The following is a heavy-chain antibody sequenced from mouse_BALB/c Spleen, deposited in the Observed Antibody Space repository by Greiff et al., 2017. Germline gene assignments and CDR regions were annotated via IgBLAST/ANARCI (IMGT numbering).Heavy chain of an antibody. CDR1: GFTFSSFG. J-gene: IGHJ3*01. D-gene: IGHD2-14*01. V-gene: IGHV5-17*02. CDR3: ARGNYYRPFLTY. CDR2: ISSGSSTI. Sequence: EVKLVESGGGLVQPGGSRKLSCAASGFTFSSFGMHWVRQAPEKGLEWVAYISSGSSTIYYADTVKGRFTISRDNPKNTLFLQMTSLRSEDTAMYYCARGNYYRPFLTYWGQGSLVTVSA.